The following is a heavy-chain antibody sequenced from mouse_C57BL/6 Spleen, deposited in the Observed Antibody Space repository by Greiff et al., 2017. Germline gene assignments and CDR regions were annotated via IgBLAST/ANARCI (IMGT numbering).Heavy chain of an antibody. CDR3: ARAPDDYGAMDY. CDR2: TFYSGIT. Sequence: VQLKESGPTLVRPSQTLSLTCTVTGFSINSDCYWIWIRQFPGNKLEYIGYTFYSGITYYNPSLESRTYITRDTSKNQFSLKLSSVTTEDTATYYCARAPDDYGAMDYWGQGTSVTVSS. CDR1: GFSINSDCY. V-gene: IGHV3-3*01. J-gene: IGHJ4*01.